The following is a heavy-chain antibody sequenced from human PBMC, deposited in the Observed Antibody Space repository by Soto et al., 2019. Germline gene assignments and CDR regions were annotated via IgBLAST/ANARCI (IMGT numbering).Heavy chain of an antibody. D-gene: IGHD6-13*01. J-gene: IGHJ6*02. CDR3: SIRLIAALADGGDYYYGMDV. CDR2: IDPSDSYT. V-gene: IGHV5-10-1*01. Sequence: GESLKISCKGSGYSFTSYWISWVRQMPGKGLEWMGRIDPSDSYTNYNPSFQGHVTISAVKSISTTYLQWSSLKASVTAMYYFSIRLIAALADGGDYYYGMDVWGQGTTVTVSS. CDR1: GYSFTSYW.